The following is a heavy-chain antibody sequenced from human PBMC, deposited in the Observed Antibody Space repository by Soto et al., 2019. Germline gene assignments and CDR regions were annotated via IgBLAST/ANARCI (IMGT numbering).Heavy chain of an antibody. D-gene: IGHD3-3*01. CDR2: IYYSGST. Sequence: SETLSLTCSFSGDSVTSHYLTWIRQPPGKGLEWIGYIYYSGSTNYNPSLKSRVTISVDTSKNQFSLKLSSVTAADTAVYYCARQGYDFWSGYPTFDYWGQGTLVTVSS. CDR3: ARQGYDFWSGYPTFDY. CDR1: GDSVTSHY. J-gene: IGHJ4*02. V-gene: IGHV4-59*08.